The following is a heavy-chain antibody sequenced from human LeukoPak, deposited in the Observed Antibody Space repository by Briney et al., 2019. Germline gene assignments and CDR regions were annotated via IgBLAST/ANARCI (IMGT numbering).Heavy chain of an antibody. D-gene: IGHD6-13*01. CDR1: GGSIRNYY. J-gene: IGHJ2*01. Sequence: SETLSLTCTVSGGSIRNYYWSWIRQPPGKGLEWIGYIYYSGSTNYNPSLKSRVTISVDTSKNQFSLKLSSVTAADTAVYYCARVYYSSSYDYWYFDLWGRGTLVTVSS. V-gene: IGHV4-59*01. CDR2: IYYSGST. CDR3: ARVYYSSSYDYWYFDL.